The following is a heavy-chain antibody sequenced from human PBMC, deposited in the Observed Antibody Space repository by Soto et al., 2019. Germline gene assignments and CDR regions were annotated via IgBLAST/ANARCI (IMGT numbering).Heavy chain of an antibody. D-gene: IGHD3-9*01. Sequence: SETLSLTCAVYGGSFSGYYGSWIRQPPGQGLEWIGEINHSGNTNYNPSLKSRVTISVDKSKNQFSLKLSSVTAADTAVYYCASQGLPYFDWSPTPLYYMDVWGKGTTVTVSS. V-gene: IGHV4-34*01. J-gene: IGHJ6*03. CDR2: INHSGNT. CDR1: GGSFSGYY. CDR3: ASQGLPYFDWSPTPLYYMDV.